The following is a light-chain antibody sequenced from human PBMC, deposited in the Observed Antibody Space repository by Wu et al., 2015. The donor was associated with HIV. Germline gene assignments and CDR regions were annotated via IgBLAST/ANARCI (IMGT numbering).Light chain of an antibody. V-gene: IGKV3-15*01. Sequence: EIVMTQSPATLSASPGERATLSCRASQSVGSNLAWYHQKPGQAPRLLIYGASTRATGIPARFSGSGSGTEFTLTISSLQSEDFAVYYCQQYNNWPPYSFGQGTKLEIK. CDR2: GAS. CDR1: QSVGSN. J-gene: IGKJ2*03. CDR3: QQYNNWPPYS.